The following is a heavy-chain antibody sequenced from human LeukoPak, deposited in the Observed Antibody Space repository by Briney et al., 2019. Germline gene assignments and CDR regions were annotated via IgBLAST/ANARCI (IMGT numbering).Heavy chain of an antibody. V-gene: IGHV5-51*01. CDR3: ARSYGAYVPHYFDL. J-gene: IGHJ4*02. D-gene: IGHD3-16*01. CDR1: GYTFTNYW. Sequence: GESLKISCTTSGYTFTNYWVALVRQMPGKGLEWIGVIHPGESDLRYRPSFRGQVTISADKSISTAYLQWTSLRASDSAIYYCARSYGAYVPHYFDLWGQGTLVTVSS. CDR2: IHPGESDL.